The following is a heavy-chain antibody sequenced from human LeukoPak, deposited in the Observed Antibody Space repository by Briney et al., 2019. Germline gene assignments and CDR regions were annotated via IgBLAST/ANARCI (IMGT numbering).Heavy chain of an antibody. J-gene: IGHJ6*03. V-gene: IGHV3-30*02. CDR1: GFTFSSYG. Sequence: QTGGSLRLSCAASGFTFSSYGMHWVRQAPGKGLEWVAFIQYDGSNKYYADSVKGRFTISRDNSKNTLYLQMNSLRAEDTAVYYCAKGQQLLYYYYYYMDVWGKGTTVTVSS. D-gene: IGHD2-2*01. CDR2: IQYDGSNK. CDR3: AKGQQLLYYYYYYMDV.